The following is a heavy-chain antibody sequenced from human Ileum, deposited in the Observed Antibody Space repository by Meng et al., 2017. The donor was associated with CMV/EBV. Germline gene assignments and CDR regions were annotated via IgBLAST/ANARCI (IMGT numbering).Heavy chain of an antibody. CDR3: AREGPTDWGRALDY. D-gene: IGHD7-27*01. Sequence: QVQFQEWSAGLLKPSETLSLTCAVYGGSLRGHYCNWIRQSPGNGLQWIAEINHVGRTNSNPSLASRVTISQDTSKNQCSLKLNSVTAADTAVYYCAREGPTDWGRALDYWGQGTLVTVSS. J-gene: IGHJ4*02. V-gene: IGHV4-34*01. CDR1: GGSLRGHY. CDR2: INHVGRT.